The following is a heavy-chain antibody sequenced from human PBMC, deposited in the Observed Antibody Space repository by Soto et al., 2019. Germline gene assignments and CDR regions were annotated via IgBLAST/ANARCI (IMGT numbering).Heavy chain of an antibody. CDR2: IYSGTT. J-gene: IGHJ4*02. CDR3: AREDSGAFFDL. D-gene: IGHD2-15*01. Sequence: SETLSLTCAVSGASISSGGYSWSWIRQPPGKGLEWIGYIYSGTTHYNPSLKSRVTISMDRSKNQVSLSLKSVTAADAAVYYCAREDSGAFFDLWGQGTLVTVSS. CDR1: GASISSGGYS. V-gene: IGHV4-30-2*01.